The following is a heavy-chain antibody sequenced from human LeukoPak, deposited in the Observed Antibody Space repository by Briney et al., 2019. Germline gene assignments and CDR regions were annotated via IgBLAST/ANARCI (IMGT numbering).Heavy chain of an antibody. CDR1: GGSISSYY. CDR2: IYTSGST. CDR3: AREPLRGNYCSSTSCYLHYYGMDV. J-gene: IGHJ6*02. D-gene: IGHD2-2*01. Sequence: SETLSLTCTVSGGSISSYYWSWIRQPPGKGLELIGRIYTSGSTNYNPSLKSRVTMSVDTSKNQFSLKLSSVTAADTAVYYCAREPLRGNYCSSTSCYLHYYGMDVWGQGTTVTVSS. V-gene: IGHV4-4*07.